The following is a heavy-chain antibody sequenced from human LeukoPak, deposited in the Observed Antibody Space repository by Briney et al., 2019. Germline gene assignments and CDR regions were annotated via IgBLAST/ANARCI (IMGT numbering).Heavy chain of an antibody. D-gene: IGHD3-22*01. J-gene: IGHJ5*02. V-gene: IGHV3-23*01. CDR1: GFTFSSSA. Sequence: GGSLRLSCAASGFTFSSSAMSWVRQVPGKGLEWVSGISASGGSTSYADSVRGRFTISRDNSKNTLYVQMNSLRDEDTAVYYCAKDQVVITTTGSWFDPWGQGTLVTVSS. CDR3: AKDQVVITTTGSWFDP. CDR2: ISASGGST.